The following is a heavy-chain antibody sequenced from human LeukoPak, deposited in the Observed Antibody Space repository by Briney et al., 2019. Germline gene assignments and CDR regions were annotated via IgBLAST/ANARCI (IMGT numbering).Heavy chain of an antibody. CDR2: IYYSGST. J-gene: IGHJ4*02. CDR3: ARDSGRNYYGSGSYYNRPTYYFDY. V-gene: IGHV4-31*03. CDR1: GGSISSGGYY. D-gene: IGHD3-10*01. Sequence: SQTLSLTCTVSGGSISSGGYYWSWIRQHPGKGLEWIGYIYYSGSTYYNPSLKSRVTISVDTSKNQFSLKLSSVTAADTAVYYCARDSGRNYYGSGSYYNRPTYYFDYWGQGTLVTVSS.